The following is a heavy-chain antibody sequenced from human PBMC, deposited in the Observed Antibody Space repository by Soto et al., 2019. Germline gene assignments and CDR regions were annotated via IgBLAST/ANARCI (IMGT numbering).Heavy chain of an antibody. CDR1: VSTFTSKV. J-gene: IGHJ3*02. D-gene: IGHD5-18*01. CDR2: ISAYNGNT. V-gene: IGHV1-18*01. CDR3: ARASDTAREEAFDI. Sequence: QVQLVQSGAEVKKPGASVRFSGRASVSTFTSKVIAWGRQAPGQGLGGMGWISAYNGNTNYAQKLQGRVTMTTDTSTSTAYMELRSLRSDDTAVYYCARASDTAREEAFDIWGQGTMVTVSS.